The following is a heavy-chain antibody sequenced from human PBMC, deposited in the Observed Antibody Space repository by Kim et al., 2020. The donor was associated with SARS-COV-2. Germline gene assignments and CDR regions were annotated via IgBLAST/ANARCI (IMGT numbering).Heavy chain of an antibody. V-gene: IGHV1-46*01. D-gene: IGHD3-10*01. Sequence: ASVKVSCKASGYTFTSYYMQWVRQAPGQGLEWMGIINPSGGSTSYAQKFQGRVTMTRDTSTSTVYMELSSLRSEDTAVYYCARESSLGANGSGSSIDYWGQGTLVTVSS. CDR2: INPSGGST. J-gene: IGHJ4*02. CDR3: ARESSLGANGSGSSIDY. CDR1: GYTFTSYY.